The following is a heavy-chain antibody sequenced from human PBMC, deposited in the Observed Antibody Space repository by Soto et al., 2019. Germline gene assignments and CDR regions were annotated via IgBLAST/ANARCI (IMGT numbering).Heavy chain of an antibody. CDR3: TTHGDPGYGDYGLPLESFQH. CDR1: GFTFSNAW. V-gene: IGHV3-15*01. CDR2: IKSKTDGGTT. D-gene: IGHD4-17*01. Sequence: GGSLRLSCAASGFTFSNAWMSWVRQAPGKGLEWVGRIKSKTDGGTTDYAAPVKGRFTISRDDSKNTLYLQMNSLKTEDTAVYYCTTHGDPGYGDYGLPLESFQHWGQGTLVTVSS. J-gene: IGHJ1*01.